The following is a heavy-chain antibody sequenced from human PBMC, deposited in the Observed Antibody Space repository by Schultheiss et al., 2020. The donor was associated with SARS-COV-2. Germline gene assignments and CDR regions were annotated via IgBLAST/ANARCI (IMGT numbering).Heavy chain of an antibody. V-gene: IGHV3-74*01. CDR2: INSDGSST. CDR1: GFTFSSYA. CDR3: ARDLGYYYYMDV. J-gene: IGHJ6*03. Sequence: GGSLRLSCAASGFTFSSYAMSWVRQAPGKGLVWVSRINSDGSSTSYADSVKGRFTISRDNAKNSLYLQMNSLRAEDTAVYYCARDLGYYYYMDVWGKGTTVTVSS.